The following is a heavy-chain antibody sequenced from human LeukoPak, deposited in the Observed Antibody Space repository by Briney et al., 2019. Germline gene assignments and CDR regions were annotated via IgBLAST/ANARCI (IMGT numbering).Heavy chain of an antibody. J-gene: IGHJ5*02. V-gene: IGHV1-18*01. D-gene: IGHD1-1*01. CDR2: ISPYTYNT. CDR3: ARDQEVTTYPNWIDP. CDR1: GYSFSSFG. Sequence: ASVKVSCKASGYSFSSFGVSWLRQAPGQRLEWMGWISPYTYNTNYAQKFQSRVTLTTDISTNTAYMEVRSLTSDPKAVYYCARDQEVTTYPNWIDPWGQGTLVTVSS.